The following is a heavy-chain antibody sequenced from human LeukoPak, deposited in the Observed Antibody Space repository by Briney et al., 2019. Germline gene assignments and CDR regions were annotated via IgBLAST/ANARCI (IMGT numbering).Heavy chain of an antibody. Sequence: SETLSLTCTVSGGSISSSSYYWGWIRQPPGKGLEWTGSIYYSGSTYYNPSLKSRVTISVDTFKNQFSLKLSSVTAADTAVYYCARVDTAMVTDYWGQGTLVTVSS. J-gene: IGHJ4*02. CDR3: ARVDTAMVTDY. V-gene: IGHV4-39*01. CDR1: GGSISSSSYY. CDR2: IYYSGST. D-gene: IGHD5-18*01.